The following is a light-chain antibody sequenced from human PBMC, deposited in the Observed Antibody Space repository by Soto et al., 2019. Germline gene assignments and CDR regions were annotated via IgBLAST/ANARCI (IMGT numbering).Light chain of an antibody. J-gene: IGKJ4*01. V-gene: IGKV3-15*01. CDR3: QQYNNWPLT. CDR1: QTVRNN. CDR2: GAS. Sequence: VLTQSPGTLSLSPGERATLSCRASQTVRNNYLAWYQQKPGQAPRLLIYGASTRATGIPARFSGSGSGTEFTLTISSPQSEDFAVYSCQQYNNWPLTFGGGTKVDIK.